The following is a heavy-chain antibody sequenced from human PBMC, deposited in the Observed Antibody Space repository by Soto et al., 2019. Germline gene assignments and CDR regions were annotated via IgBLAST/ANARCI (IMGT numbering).Heavy chain of an antibody. CDR2: MSYDGNII. CDR1: VFTCSNFG. D-gene: IGHD2-2*01. V-gene: IGHV3-30*18. CDR3: AKGGFIVVEPAATFRCDP. J-gene: IGHJ5*02. Sequence: PWWSLRLSCTASVFTCSNFGMHWFRQAPGKGLEWVALMSYDGNIIYHADSVKGRFTISRDNSNNTLYLQMNNLRREDSGVYYCAKGGFIVVEPAATFRCDPWGQGTLVTVSS.